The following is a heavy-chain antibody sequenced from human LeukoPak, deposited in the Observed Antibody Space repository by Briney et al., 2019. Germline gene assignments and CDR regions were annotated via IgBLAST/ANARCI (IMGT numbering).Heavy chain of an antibody. V-gene: IGHV1-46*01. CDR2: ITPSGGST. J-gene: IGHJ5*02. D-gene: IGHD1-26*01. CDR1: GFIFMNYH. CDR3: ARVRRSGELLDAGRYNWFDP. Sequence: ASVKVSCKASGFIFMNYHIQWVRQAPGHGLQWMGTITPSGGSTTYAQKFQGRVTMTRDTSTSTVYMELSSLRSEDTAIYYCARVRRSGELLDAGRYNWFDPWGQGTLVTVSS.